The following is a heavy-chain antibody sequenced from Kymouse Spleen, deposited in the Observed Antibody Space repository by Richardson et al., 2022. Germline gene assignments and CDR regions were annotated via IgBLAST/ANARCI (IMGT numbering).Heavy chain of an antibody. V-gene: IGHV1-18*01. Sequence: QVQLVQSGAEVKKPGASVKVSCKASGYTFTSYGISWVRQAPGQGLEWMGWISAYNGNTNYAQKLQGRVTMTTDTSTSTAYMELRSLRSDDTAVYYCARDDYSNYYYYYYGMDVWGQGTTVTVSS. CDR3: ARDDYSNYYYYYYGMDV. D-gene: IGHD4-11,IGHD4-11*01. CDR2: ISAYNGNT. J-gene: IGHJ6*02. CDR1: GYTFTSYG.